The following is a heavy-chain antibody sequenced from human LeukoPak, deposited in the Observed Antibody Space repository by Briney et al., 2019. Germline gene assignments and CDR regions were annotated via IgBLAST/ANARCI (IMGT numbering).Heavy chain of an antibody. CDR1: GFTFSSYG. Sequence: GGSLRLSCAASGFTFSSYGMHWVRQAPGKGLEWVAFIRYDGSNKYYADSVKGRFTISRDNSKNTLYLQMNSLRAEDTAVYYCAREVGFGVFFDYWGQGTLVTVSS. J-gene: IGHJ4*02. D-gene: IGHD3-10*01. CDR3: AREVGFGVFFDY. V-gene: IGHV3-30*02. CDR2: IRYDGSNK.